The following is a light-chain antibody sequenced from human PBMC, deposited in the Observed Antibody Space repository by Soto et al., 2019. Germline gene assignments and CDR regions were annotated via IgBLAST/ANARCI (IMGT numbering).Light chain of an antibody. CDR1: QSVSSTY. CDR3: QQYGGSRWT. V-gene: IGKV3-20*01. CDR2: VAS. Sequence: EIVLTQSPGTLSLSPGERATLSCRASQSVSSTYLAWYQQKPGQAPRLLIYVASNRATGIPDRFSGSGSGTDFTLTISRLEPEDFAVYYCQQYGGSRWTFGHGTRVDI. J-gene: IGKJ1*01.